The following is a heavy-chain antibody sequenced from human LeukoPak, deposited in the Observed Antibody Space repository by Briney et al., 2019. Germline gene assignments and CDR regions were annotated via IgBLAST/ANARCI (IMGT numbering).Heavy chain of an antibody. CDR1: GFTFSSYS. V-gene: IGHV3-21*01. J-gene: IGHJ4*02. CDR2: ISSSSSYI. CDR3: AKDVPYYYDSSAFGGFDY. D-gene: IGHD3-22*01. Sequence: GGSLRLSCAASGFTFSSYSMNWVRQAPGKGLEWVSSISSSSSYIYYADSVKGRFTISRDNSKNTLYLQMNSLRAEDTAVYYCAKDVPYYYDSSAFGGFDYWGQGTLVTVSS.